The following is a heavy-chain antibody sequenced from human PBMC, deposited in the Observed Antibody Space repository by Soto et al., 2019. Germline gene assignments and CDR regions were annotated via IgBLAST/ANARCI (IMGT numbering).Heavy chain of an antibody. V-gene: IGHV4-31*03. D-gene: IGHD3-22*01. Sequence: SETLSLTCTVSGGSISSGGYYWSWIRQHPGKGLEWIGYIYYSGSTYYNPSLKSRVTISVDTSKNQFSLKLSSVTAADTAVYYCARSVWGFSHYYDSSGYPYFDYWGQGTLVTVYS. CDR1: GGSISSGGYY. CDR3: ARSVWGFSHYYDSSGYPYFDY. CDR2: IYYSGST. J-gene: IGHJ4*02.